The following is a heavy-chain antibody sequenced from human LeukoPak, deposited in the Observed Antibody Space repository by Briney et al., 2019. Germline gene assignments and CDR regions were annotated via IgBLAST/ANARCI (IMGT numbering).Heavy chain of an antibody. D-gene: IGHD3-22*01. CDR2: IYYSGST. J-gene: IGHJ4*02. CDR3: ARCYYDGSGYPLDY. CDR1: GGSISSGDYY. V-gene: IGHV4-30-4*01. Sequence: SQTLSLNCTVSGGSISSGDYYWSWIRQPPGKGLEYIGYIYYSGSTYYNPSLKSRVTISVDPSRTQFSLKLSSVTAADTAVYYCARCYYDGSGYPLDYWGQGTLVTVSS.